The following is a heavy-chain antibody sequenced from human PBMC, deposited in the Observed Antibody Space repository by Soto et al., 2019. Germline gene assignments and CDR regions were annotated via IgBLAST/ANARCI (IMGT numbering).Heavy chain of an antibody. D-gene: IGHD1-1*01. CDR1: GYTFTSYG. CDR3: ARDQKPVSELDY. Sequence: QVQLVQSGAEVKKPGGSVKVSCKASGYTFTSYGISWVRQAPGQGLEWMGWISAYNGNTNYAQKLQGRVTMTTDTSTSTAYMEMRSLTSDDTSVYYCARDQKPVSELDYWGQGTLVTVSS. J-gene: IGHJ4*02. V-gene: IGHV1-18*01. CDR2: ISAYNGNT.